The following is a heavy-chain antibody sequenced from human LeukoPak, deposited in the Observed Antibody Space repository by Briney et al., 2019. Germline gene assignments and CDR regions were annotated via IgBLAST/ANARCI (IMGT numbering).Heavy chain of an antibody. CDR3: AKDRQGYLDY. CDR2: ISWNSGSI. Sequence: PGRSLRLSCAASGFTFDDYAKHWVRQAPGKGLEWVSGISWNSGSIGYADSVKGRFTISRDNAKNSLYLQMNSLRAEDMALYYCAKDRQGYLDYWGQGTLVTVSS. CDR1: GFTFDDYA. J-gene: IGHJ4*02. V-gene: IGHV3-9*03.